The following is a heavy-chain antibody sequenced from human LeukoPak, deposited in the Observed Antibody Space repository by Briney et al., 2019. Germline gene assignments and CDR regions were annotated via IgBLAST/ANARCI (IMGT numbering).Heavy chain of an antibody. CDR2: IYYSGST. J-gene: IGHJ6*03. V-gene: IGHV4-39*01. D-gene: IGHD3-10*01. CDR3: ARNYYGSGIYYYYMDV. Sequence: SETPSLTCTVSGGSISSSSYYWGWIRQPPGKGLEWIGSIYYSGSTYYNPSLKSRVTISVDTSKNQFSLKLSSVTAADTAVYYCARNYYGSGIYYYYMDVWGKGTTVTISS. CDR1: GGSISSSSYY.